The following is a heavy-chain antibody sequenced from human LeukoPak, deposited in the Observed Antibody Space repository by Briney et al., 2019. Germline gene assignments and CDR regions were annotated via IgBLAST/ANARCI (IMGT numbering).Heavy chain of an antibody. Sequence: SETLSLTCTVSGGSIRSYYWSWIRQPPGKGLEWIGYIYYSGSTNYNPSLKSRVTISVDTSKNQFSLKLSSVTAADTAVYYCARHSIAAAGQEAFDIWGQGTMVTVSS. CDR1: GGSIRSYY. J-gene: IGHJ3*02. V-gene: IGHV4-59*08. CDR3: ARHSIAAAGQEAFDI. CDR2: IYYSGST. D-gene: IGHD6-13*01.